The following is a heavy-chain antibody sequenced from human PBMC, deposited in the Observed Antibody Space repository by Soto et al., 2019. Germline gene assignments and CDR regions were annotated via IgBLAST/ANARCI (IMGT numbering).Heavy chain of an antibody. Sequence: ASVKVSCKASGGTFSSYAISWVRQAPGQGLEWMGGIIPIFGTANYAQKFQGRVTITADESTSTAYMELSSLRSEDTAVYYCARTQNYYDSSVLPSDYWGQGTLVTVPQ. J-gene: IGHJ4*02. CDR3: ARTQNYYDSSVLPSDY. CDR1: GGTFSSYA. CDR2: IIPIFGTA. D-gene: IGHD3-22*01. V-gene: IGHV1-69*13.